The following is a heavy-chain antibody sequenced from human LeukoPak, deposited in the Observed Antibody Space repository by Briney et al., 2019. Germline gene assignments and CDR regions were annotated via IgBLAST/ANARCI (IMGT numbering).Heavy chain of an antibody. J-gene: IGHJ4*02. V-gene: IGHV1-2*02. CDR2: INPKSGDT. D-gene: IGHD5-24*01. CDR1: GYTFTDYH. Sequence: ASVKVSCKASGYTFTDYHIHWVRQAPGQGLEWMEWINPKSGDTDYLQKFQGRLTVTRDTSISTAYMELSRLTSDDTAMYYCARIEPKWLHLDYWGQGALVTVSS. CDR3: ARIEPKWLHLDY.